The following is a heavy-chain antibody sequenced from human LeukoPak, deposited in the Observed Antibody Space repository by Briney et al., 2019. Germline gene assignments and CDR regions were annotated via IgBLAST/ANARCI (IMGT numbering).Heavy chain of an antibody. V-gene: IGHV4-59*01. Sequence: SETLSLTCTVSGGSISSYYWSWIRQPPGKGLEWIGYIYYSGSTNYNPSLKSRVTISVDTSKNQFSLKLSSVTAADTAVYYCARADTYCDFWSGYSKAINWFDPWGQGTLVTVSS. CDR3: ARADTYCDFWSGYSKAINWFDP. CDR2: IYYSGST. J-gene: IGHJ5*02. CDR1: GGSISSYY. D-gene: IGHD3-3*01.